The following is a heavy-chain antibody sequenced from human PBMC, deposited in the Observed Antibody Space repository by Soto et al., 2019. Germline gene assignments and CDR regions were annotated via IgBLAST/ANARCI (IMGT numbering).Heavy chain of an antibody. Sequence: PSETLSLTCTVSGGSISSSSYYWGWIRQPPGKGLEWIGSIYYSGSTYYNPSLKSRVTISVDTSKNQFSLKLSSVTAADTAVYYCARRITIFGVVIMRNWFDPWGQGTLVTVSS. V-gene: IGHV4-39*01. CDR3: ARRITIFGVVIMRNWFDP. J-gene: IGHJ5*02. CDR1: GGSISSSSYY. CDR2: IYYSGST. D-gene: IGHD3-3*01.